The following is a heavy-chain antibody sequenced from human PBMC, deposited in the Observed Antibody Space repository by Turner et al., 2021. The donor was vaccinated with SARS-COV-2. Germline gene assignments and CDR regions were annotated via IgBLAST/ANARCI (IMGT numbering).Heavy chain of an antibody. CDR2: IWYDGSNK. CDR3: AREHPPSSWQTYYFDS. D-gene: IGHD6-13*01. V-gene: IGHV3-33*01. CDR1: GFTFSSYG. Sequence: QVQLVESGGGVVQPGRSLRLSCAASGFTFSSYGMHWVRQAPGKGLGWVAIIWYDGSNKYYADSVKGRFTISRDNSKNTLYLQMNSLRAEDTAVYYCAREHPPSSWQTYYFDSWGQGTLVTVSS. J-gene: IGHJ4*02.